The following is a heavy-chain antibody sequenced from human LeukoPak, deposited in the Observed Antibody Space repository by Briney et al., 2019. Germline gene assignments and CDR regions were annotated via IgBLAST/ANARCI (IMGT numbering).Heavy chain of an antibody. Sequence: GGSLRLSCAASGFTFSSYWMHWVRQAPGKGLVWASRINSDGSSTAYADSVKGRFTISRDNAKNTLYLQMNSLRAEDTAVYYCVRSFDYWGQGTLVTVSS. CDR2: INSDGSST. CDR3: VRSFDY. CDR1: GFTFSSYW. V-gene: IGHV3-74*01. J-gene: IGHJ4*02.